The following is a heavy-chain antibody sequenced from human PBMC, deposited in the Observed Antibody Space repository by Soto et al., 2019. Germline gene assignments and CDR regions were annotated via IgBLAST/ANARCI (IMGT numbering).Heavy chain of an antibody. Sequence: ASVKVSCKASGYTFTSYGISWVRQANGQGLEWMGWISAYNGNTNYAQKLQGRVTMTTDTSTSTAYMELRSLRSDDTAVYYCARDGFVLGPDYFDYWGQGTLVTVSS. J-gene: IGHJ4*02. CDR1: GYTFTSYG. CDR3: ARDGFVLGPDYFDY. V-gene: IGHV1-18*01. CDR2: ISAYNGNT. D-gene: IGHD3-16*01.